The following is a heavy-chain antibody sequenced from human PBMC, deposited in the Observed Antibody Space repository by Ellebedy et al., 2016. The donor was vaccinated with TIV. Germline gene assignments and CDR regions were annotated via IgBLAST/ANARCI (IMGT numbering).Heavy chain of an antibody. V-gene: IGHV3-11*01. Sequence: GESLKISXAASGFTFSDYYMSWIRQAPGKGLEWVSYISSSGSTIYYADSVKGRFTISRDNAKNSLYLQMNSLRAEDTAVYYCARDLFKRYSSSSIDYWGQGTLVTVSS. J-gene: IGHJ4*02. CDR1: GFTFSDYY. CDR3: ARDLFKRYSSSSIDY. CDR2: ISSSGSTI. D-gene: IGHD6-13*01.